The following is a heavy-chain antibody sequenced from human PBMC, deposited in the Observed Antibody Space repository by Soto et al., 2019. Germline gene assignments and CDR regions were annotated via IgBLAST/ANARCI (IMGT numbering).Heavy chain of an antibody. J-gene: IGHJ4*02. V-gene: IGHV4-59*01. CDR3: ARDRNPSQLFY. CDR2: IYYTGTT. Sequence: SETLSLTCSVSGGSISSDHWSWIRQPPGKELEWIGNIYYTGTTNYNPSLNGRVTISIDTSKTKFSLKLSFATAADTAVYYCARDRNPSQLFYWGQGILVTVSS. CDR1: GGSISSDH.